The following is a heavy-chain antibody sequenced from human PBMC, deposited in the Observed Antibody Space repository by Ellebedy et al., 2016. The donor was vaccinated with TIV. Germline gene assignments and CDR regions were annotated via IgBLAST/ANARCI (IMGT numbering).Heavy chain of an antibody. V-gene: IGHV3-7*03. J-gene: IGHJ4*02. CDR1: GFNFTGFW. D-gene: IGHD2/OR15-2a*01. Sequence: GGSLRLSCAASGFNFTGFWMSWVHQAPGKGLEWVANIKQDGSRKNYVDSVRGRFIISRDNAKNSLYLQMNSLRVDDTAVYYCARDQRRMFGDWGQGTLVTVSS. CDR2: IKQDGSRK. CDR3: ARDQRRMFGD.